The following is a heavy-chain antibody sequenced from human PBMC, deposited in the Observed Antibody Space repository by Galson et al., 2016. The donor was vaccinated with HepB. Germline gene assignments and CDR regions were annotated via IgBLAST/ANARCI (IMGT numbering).Heavy chain of an antibody. Sequence: SLRLSCAASGFIFGDYAMSWFRQAPGKGLEWVSFIRSKAYGGTTKYAASVKGRFTISRDDSKSIAYLQMNGLKTEDTAVYYCTRERAFHCSSSSCSPYYGMDVWGQGTTVTVSS. CDR2: IRSKAYGGTT. D-gene: IGHD2-15*01. CDR3: TRERAFHCSSSSCSPYYGMDV. V-gene: IGHV3-49*03. J-gene: IGHJ6*02. CDR1: GFIFGDYA.